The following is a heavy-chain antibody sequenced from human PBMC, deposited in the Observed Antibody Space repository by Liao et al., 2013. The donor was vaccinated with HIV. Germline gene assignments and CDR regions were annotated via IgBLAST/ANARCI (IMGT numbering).Heavy chain of an antibody. V-gene: IGHV4-34*01. CDR3: ARGSPTLHRYFQH. CDR1: GGSFSGYY. CDR2: INHSGST. J-gene: IGHJ1*01. Sequence: QVQLQQWGAGLLKPSETLSLTCAVYGGSFSGYYWSWIRQPPGKGLEWIGEINHSGSTNYNPSLKSRVTISVDTSKNQFSLKLSSVTAADTAVYYCARGSPTLHRYFQHWARAPWPPSPQ.